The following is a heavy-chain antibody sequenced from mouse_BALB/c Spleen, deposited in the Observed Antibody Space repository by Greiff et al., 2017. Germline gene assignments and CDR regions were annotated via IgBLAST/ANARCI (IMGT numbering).Heavy chain of an antibody. CDR3: ARGDGNYEDYAMDY. J-gene: IGHJ4*01. Sequence: AASGFDFSRYWMSWVRQAPGKGLEWIGEINPDSSTINYTPSLKDKFIISRDNAKNTLYLQMSKVRSEDTALYYCARGDGNYEDYAMDYWGQGTSVTVSS. CDR2: INPDSSTI. CDR1: GFDFSRYW. V-gene: IGHV4-1*02. D-gene: IGHD2-1*01.